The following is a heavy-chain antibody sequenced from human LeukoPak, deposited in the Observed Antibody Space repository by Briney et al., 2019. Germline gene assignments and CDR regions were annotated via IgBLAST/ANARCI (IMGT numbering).Heavy chain of an antibody. Sequence: PGGSLRLSCAASGFTFSSYDMHWVRQATGKGLEWVSAIGTAGDTYYPGSVKGRFTISRENAKNSLYLQMNSLRAGDTAVYYCARYDVAVAGLDYWGQGTLVTVSS. D-gene: IGHD6-19*01. CDR3: ARYDVAVAGLDY. CDR2: IGTAGDT. J-gene: IGHJ4*02. CDR1: GFTFSSYD. V-gene: IGHV3-13*01.